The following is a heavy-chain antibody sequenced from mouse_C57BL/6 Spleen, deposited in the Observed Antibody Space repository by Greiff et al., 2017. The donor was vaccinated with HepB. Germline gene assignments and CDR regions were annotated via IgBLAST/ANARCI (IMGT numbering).Heavy chain of an antibody. V-gene: IGHV1-80*01. CDR1: GYAFSSYW. Sequence: VQLQQSGAELVKPGASVKISCKASGYAFSSYWMNWVKQRPGKGLEWIGQIYPGDGDTNYNGKLKGKATLTADKSSSTAYMQLSSLTSEDSAVYFCARGNYGSSSWFAYWGQGTLVTVSA. CDR2: IYPGDGDT. CDR3: ARGNYGSSSWFAY. J-gene: IGHJ3*01. D-gene: IGHD1-1*01.